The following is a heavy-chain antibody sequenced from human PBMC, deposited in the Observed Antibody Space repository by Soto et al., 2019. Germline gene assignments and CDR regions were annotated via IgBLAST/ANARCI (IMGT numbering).Heavy chain of an antibody. Sequence: QVQLQESGPGLVKPSQTLSLTCTVSGGSISSGDYYWSWIRQPPGKGLEWIGYIYYSGSTYYNPSNKSSVTISVDTSKNPFSLKLSYVTAAHTAVYYCARDHLYSGSWYYVDYWGKGTQVTVSS. CDR2: IYYSGST. D-gene: IGHD6-13*01. CDR3: ARDHLYSGSWYYVDY. V-gene: IGHV4-30-4*01. CDR1: GGSISSGDYY. J-gene: IGHJ4*02.